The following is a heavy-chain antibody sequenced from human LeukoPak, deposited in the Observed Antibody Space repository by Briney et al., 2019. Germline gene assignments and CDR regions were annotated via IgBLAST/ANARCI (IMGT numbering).Heavy chain of an antibody. D-gene: IGHD3-3*01. CDR3: AIHHFLEWLGGP. CDR1: GFTFSSYA. J-gene: IGHJ5*02. V-gene: IGHV3-23*01. Sequence: GGSLRLSCAASGFTFSSYAMSWVRQAPGKGLEWVSTISGSRTYYADPVKGRFTISRDNSKNTLYLQMNSLRAEDTAVYYCAIHHFLEWLGGPWGQGTLVTVSS. CDR2: ISGSRT.